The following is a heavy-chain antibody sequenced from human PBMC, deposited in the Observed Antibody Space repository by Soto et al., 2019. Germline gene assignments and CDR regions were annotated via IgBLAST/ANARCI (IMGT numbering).Heavy chain of an antibody. J-gene: IGHJ6*02. CDR1: GGTFSSYA. CDR2: IIPIFGTA. Sequence: SVKVSCKASGGTFSSYAISWVRQAPGQGLEWMGGIIPIFGTANYAQKFQGRVTITADESTSTAYMELSSLRSEDTAVYYCAGRLQDYYYYGMDVWGQGTTVTVSS. V-gene: IGHV1-69*13. CDR3: AGRLQDYYYYGMDV. D-gene: IGHD4-4*01.